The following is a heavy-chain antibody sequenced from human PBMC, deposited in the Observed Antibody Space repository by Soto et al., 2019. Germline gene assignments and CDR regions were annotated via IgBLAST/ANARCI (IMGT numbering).Heavy chain of an antibody. Sequence: NPGGSLRLSCTVSGLTFSSYSMNWVRQAPGKGLEWVSSISSSSSYIYYADSVKGRFTISRDNAKNSLYPQMNSLRAEDTAVYYCARDVGMSGGYCSGGSCLDDAFDIWGQGTMVTVSS. J-gene: IGHJ3*02. CDR2: ISSSSSYI. CDR1: GLTFSSYS. CDR3: ARDVGMSGGYCSGGSCLDDAFDI. V-gene: IGHV3-21*01. D-gene: IGHD2-15*01.